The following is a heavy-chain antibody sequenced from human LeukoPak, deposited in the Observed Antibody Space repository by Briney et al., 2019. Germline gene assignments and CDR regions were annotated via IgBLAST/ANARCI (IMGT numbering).Heavy chain of an antibody. CDR3: GRPTKYWLVRGNGVDV. V-gene: IGHV3-23*01. D-gene: IGHD6-19*01. CDR2: IDAGGGDT. J-gene: IGHJ6*02. CDR1: GFTSTSYA. Sequence: GASLRLTCAASGFTSTSYAMNWVRQAPGKGLEWVSSIDAGGGDTYHSDSVKGRFTISRDNSMNTLYLQMNSLRADDTAVYYCGRPTKYWLVRGNGVDVWGQGTTVTVSS.